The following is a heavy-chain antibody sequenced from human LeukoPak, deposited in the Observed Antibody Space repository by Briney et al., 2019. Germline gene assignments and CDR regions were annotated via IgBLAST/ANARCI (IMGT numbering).Heavy chain of an antibody. CDR1: GFTFSTYS. CDR3: ARYEAYGFDT. V-gene: IGHV3-48*02. CDR2: IRSGGTI. D-gene: IGHD3-3*01. J-gene: IGHJ3*02. Sequence: PGGSLRLSCAASGFTFSTYSMNWVRQAPGKGPEWLSYIRSGGTINYADSVKGRFIISRDNAKNSLYLQMNSLRDEDTAVYYCARYEAYGFDTWGQGTMVTVSS.